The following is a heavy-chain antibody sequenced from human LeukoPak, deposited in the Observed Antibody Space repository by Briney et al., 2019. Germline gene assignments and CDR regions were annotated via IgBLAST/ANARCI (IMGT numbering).Heavy chain of an antibody. V-gene: IGHV1-18*01. D-gene: IGHD6-19*01. Sequence: ASVKVSCKASGYTFTSYGISWVRQAPGQGLEWMGWISAYNGNTNYAQKLQGRVTMTTDTSTSTAYMELRSLRSDDTAVYYCARTIAVAGGYHGMDVWGQGTTVTVSS. CDR2: ISAYNGNT. CDR1: GYTFTSYG. CDR3: ARTIAVAGGYHGMDV. J-gene: IGHJ6*02.